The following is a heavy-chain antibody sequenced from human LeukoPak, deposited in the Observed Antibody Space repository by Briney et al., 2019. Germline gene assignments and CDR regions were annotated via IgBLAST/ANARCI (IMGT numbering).Heavy chain of an antibody. CDR3: TRRASGGPIDY. J-gene: IGHJ4*02. CDR1: GGSISSSNYY. V-gene: IGHV4-39*01. CDR2: IYYSGTT. D-gene: IGHD3-3*01. Sequence: PSETLSLTCTVSGGSISSSNYYWGRIRQPPGKGLEWIGSIYYSGTTYSNPSLKSRVIISVDTSKTQFSLNLSSVSAADTAVYYCTRRASGGPIDYWGQGTLVTVSS.